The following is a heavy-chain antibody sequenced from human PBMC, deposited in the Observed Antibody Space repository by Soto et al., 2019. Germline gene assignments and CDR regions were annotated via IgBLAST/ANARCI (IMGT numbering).Heavy chain of an antibody. CDR2: ISSSSSYI. J-gene: IGHJ6*02. D-gene: IGHD2-2*01. CDR1: GFTFSSYS. CDR3: ARGVVPAAIAYYYYGMDV. V-gene: IGHV3-21*01. Sequence: PGGSLRLSCAASGFTFSSYSMNWVRQAPGKGLEWVSSISSSSSYIYYADSVKGRFTISRDNAKNSLYLQMNSLRAEDTAVCYCARGVVPAAIAYYYYGMDVWGQGTTVTVSS.